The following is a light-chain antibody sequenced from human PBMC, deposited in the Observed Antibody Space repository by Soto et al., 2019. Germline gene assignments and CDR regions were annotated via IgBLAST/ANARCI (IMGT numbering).Light chain of an antibody. CDR3: QQYYSYPRT. CDR2: AAY. Sequence: IHMTQSPSSVSASTGYIVTITCRASQGISSYLAWYQQKKGKAPKLLIYAAYNLQSGVPSRLRGSGSGTDLTLTISCIQSEDFETYYCQQYYSYPRTFGQGTKVDIK. V-gene: IGKV1-8*01. CDR1: QGISSY. J-gene: IGKJ1*01.